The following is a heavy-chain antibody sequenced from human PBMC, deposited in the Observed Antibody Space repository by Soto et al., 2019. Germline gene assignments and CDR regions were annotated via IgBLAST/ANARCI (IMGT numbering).Heavy chain of an antibody. D-gene: IGHD5-12*01. J-gene: IGHJ4*02. CDR3: AKAPVVDIVATSGWAHFDY. CDR2: ISGSGGST. Sequence: PGGSLRLSCAASGFTFSSYAMSWVRQAPGKGLEWVSAISGSGGSTYYADSVKGRFTISRDNSKNTLYLQMNSLRAEDTAVYYCAKAPVVDIVATSGWAHFDYWGQGTLVTVSS. CDR1: GFTFSSYA. V-gene: IGHV3-23*01.